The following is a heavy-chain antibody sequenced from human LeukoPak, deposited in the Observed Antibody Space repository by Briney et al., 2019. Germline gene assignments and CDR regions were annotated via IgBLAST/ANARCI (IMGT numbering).Heavy chain of an antibody. V-gene: IGHV4-39*01. Sequence: SETLSLTCTVSGGSISSSSYYWGWIRQPPGKGLEWIGSIYYSGSPYYNPSLKSRVTISVDTSKNQFSLKLSSVTAADTAVYYCARHVAVAGTDAFDIWGQGTMVTVSS. D-gene: IGHD6-19*01. CDR2: IYYSGSP. J-gene: IGHJ3*02. CDR1: GGSISSSSYY. CDR3: ARHVAVAGTDAFDI.